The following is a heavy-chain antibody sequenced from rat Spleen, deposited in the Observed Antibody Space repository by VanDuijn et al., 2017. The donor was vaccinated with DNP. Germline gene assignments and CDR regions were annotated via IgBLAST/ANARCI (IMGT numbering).Heavy chain of an antibody. CDR3: ARLPFTTVDYYFDY. D-gene: IGHD1-1*01. CDR1: RITFSTYY. V-gene: IGHV5-25*01. CDR2: ISTGGGDT. Sequence: EVQLVESGGGLVQPGRSLKLSCEVSRITFSTYYMAWVRQAPTKGLEWVASISTGGGDTFYRDSVKGRFTISRDNAKSTLYLQMDSLRSEDTATYYCARLPFTTVDYYFDYWGQGVMVTVSS. J-gene: IGHJ2*01.